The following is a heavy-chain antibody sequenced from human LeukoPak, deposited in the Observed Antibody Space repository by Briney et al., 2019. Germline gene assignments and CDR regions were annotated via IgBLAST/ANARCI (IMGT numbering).Heavy chain of an antibody. CDR1: GGSFSGYY. J-gene: IGHJ6*03. CDR2: IYISGSGST. Sequence: SETLSLTCAVYGGSFSGYYWSWIRQPAGKGLEWIGRIYISGSGSTNYNPSLKSRVTMSVDTSKNQFSLKLSSVTAADTAVHYCARDKRVAVAGTYIYYYYMDVWGNGTTVTISS. D-gene: IGHD6-19*01. V-gene: IGHV4-4*07. CDR3: ARDKRVAVAGTYIYYYYMDV.